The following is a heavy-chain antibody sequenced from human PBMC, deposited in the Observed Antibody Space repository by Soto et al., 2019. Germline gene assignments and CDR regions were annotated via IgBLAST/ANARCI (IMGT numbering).Heavy chain of an antibody. V-gene: IGHV4-59*01. CDR1: GDSISATDH. J-gene: IGHJ4*02. Sequence: SEPVSLTCTVSGDSISATDHSTWIRQPPGKGLEWIGQTGSTNYNPSLKSRITMSVDASKNQFSLSLSSVTAADTAIYYCAVFKGGAGGNGYWGEGTQVIVSS. CDR3: AVFKGGAGGNGY. CDR2: TGST. D-gene: IGHD2-8*02.